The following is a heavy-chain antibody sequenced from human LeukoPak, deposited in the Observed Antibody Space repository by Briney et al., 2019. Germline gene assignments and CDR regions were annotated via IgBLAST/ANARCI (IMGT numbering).Heavy chain of an antibody. Sequence: GGSLRLSCAASGFTFSNAWMSWVRQAPGKGLEWVSYISSSGSTIYYADSVKGRFTISRDNAKNSLYLQMNSLRAEDTAVYYCARLRYFDWLLSTSEYYFDYWGQGTLVTVSS. V-gene: IGHV3-11*04. D-gene: IGHD3-9*01. CDR2: ISSSGSTI. J-gene: IGHJ4*02. CDR3: ARLRYFDWLLSTSEYYFDY. CDR1: GFTFSNAW.